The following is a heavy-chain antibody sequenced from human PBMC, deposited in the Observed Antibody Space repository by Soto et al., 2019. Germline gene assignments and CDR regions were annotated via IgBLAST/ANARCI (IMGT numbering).Heavy chain of an antibody. D-gene: IGHD5-18*01. CDR3: ARALRVQATVIFDF. V-gene: IGHV1-24*01. Sequence: ASVKVSCKVSGYTLTELSMHWVLQAPGKGLEWMGGFDPEDGETIYAQKFQGRVTMTEDTSTDTAYMELSSLRSEDTAVYYCARALRVQATVIFDFRGHGTLVNLSS. CDR1: GYTLTELS. CDR2: FDPEDGET. J-gene: IGHJ4*01.